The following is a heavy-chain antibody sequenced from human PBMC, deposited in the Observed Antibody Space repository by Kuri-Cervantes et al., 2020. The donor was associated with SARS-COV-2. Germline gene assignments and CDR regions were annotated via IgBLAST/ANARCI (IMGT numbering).Heavy chain of an antibody. J-gene: IGHJ3*02. CDR1: GFTFSSYA. CDR2: ISYDGSNK. V-gene: IGHV3-30-3*01. CDR3: AIGDSSSPHDAFDI. Sequence: GESLKISCAASGFTFSSYAMHWVRQAPGKGLEWVAVISYDGSNKYYADSVKGRFTISRDNAKNSLYLQMNSLRAEDTAVYYCAIGDSSSPHDAFDIWGQGTMVTVSS. D-gene: IGHD6-6*01.